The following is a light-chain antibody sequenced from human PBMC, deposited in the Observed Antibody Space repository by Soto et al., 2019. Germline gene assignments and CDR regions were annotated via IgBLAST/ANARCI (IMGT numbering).Light chain of an antibody. CDR2: KAS. Sequence: DIQMTHSRSTLSASLGYRVTITFLASQTISIWLAWYQQKPGKAPKLLIYKASTLKSGVPSRFSGSGSGTDFTLTISSLEPEDFAVYYCQQRSNWRITFGQGTRLEI. V-gene: IGKV1-5*03. CDR1: QTISIW. J-gene: IGKJ5*01. CDR3: QQRSNWRIT.